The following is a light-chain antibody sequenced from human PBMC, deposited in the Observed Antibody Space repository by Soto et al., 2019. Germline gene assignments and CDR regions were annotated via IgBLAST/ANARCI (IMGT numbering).Light chain of an antibody. J-gene: IGKJ2*01. CDR1: QGVSSSY. CDR2: GAS. V-gene: IGKV3-20*01. CDR3: LQCGGYPPYT. Sequence: DILLTQSPGTLSLSPGERATLSCRVSQGVSSSYLAWYQQKPGEAPRLLFYGASSRATGIPDRFSGSGSVTDFTLTISRLQPEDFAAFYCLQCGGYPPYTLGQGNKRELK.